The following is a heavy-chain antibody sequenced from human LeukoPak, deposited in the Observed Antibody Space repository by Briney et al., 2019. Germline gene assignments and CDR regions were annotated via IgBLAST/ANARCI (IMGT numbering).Heavy chain of an antibody. CDR1: GGSISSSSYY. CDR3: ARVYGSGSEYYFDY. D-gene: IGHD3-10*01. CDR2: IYYSGST. J-gene: IGHJ4*02. V-gene: IGHV4-39*01. Sequence: SETLSLTCTVSGGSISSSSYYWGWIRQPPGKGLEWIGSIYYSGSTYYNPSLKSRVTMSVDTSKNQFSLKLSSVTAADTAVYYCARVYGSGSEYYFDYWGQGTLVTVSS.